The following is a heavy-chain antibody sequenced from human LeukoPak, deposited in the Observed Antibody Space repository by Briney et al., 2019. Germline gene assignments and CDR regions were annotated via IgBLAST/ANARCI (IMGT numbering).Heavy chain of an antibody. CDR1: GYTFTGYY. D-gene: IGHD3-10*01. CDR2: INPNSGGT. V-gene: IGHV1-2*02. CDR3: ARDSMVRGVIMPSY. J-gene: IGHJ4*02. Sequence: ASVKVSCTASGYTFTGYYMHWVRQAPGQGLEWMGWINPNSGGTNYAQKFQGRVTMTRDTSISTAYMELSRLRSDDTAVYYCARDSMVRGVIMPSYWGQGTLVTVSS.